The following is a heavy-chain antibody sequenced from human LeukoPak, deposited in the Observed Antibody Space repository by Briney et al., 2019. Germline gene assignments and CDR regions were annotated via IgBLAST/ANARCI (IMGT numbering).Heavy chain of an antibody. J-gene: IGHJ1*01. CDR1: GYTFTSYG. D-gene: IGHD3-22*01. V-gene: IGHV1-18*01. CDR3: ASEDDNSADLGLAH. CDR2: ISAYNGNT. Sequence: ASVKVSCKASGYTFTSYGISWVRQAPGQGLEWMGWISAYNGNTNYAQKLQGRVTMTTDTSTSTAYMELRSLRSDDTAVYYCASEDDNSADLGLAHWGHGTLVTVSS.